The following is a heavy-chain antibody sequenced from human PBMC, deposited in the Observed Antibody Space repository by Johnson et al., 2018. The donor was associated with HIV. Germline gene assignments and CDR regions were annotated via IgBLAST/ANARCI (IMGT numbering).Heavy chain of an antibody. V-gene: IGHV3-30*14. D-gene: IGHD6-13*01. J-gene: IGHJ3*02. CDR2: ISYDGSNK. Sequence: VQLVESGGGLIQPGGSLRLSCAASGFTVSSNYMSWVRQAPGKGLEWVAVISYDGSNKYYADSVKGRFTISRDNSKNTLYLQMGSLRAEDTAVYYCAKDERAAAGTRGLDAFDIWGQGTMVTVSS. CDR1: GFTVSSNY. CDR3: AKDERAAAGTRGLDAFDI.